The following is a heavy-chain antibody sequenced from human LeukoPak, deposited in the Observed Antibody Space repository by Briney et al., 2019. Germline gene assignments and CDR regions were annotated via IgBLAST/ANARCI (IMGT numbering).Heavy chain of an antibody. CDR2: ISYDGSNK. V-gene: IGHV3-30-3*01. CDR3: ARDKVTTSFDY. D-gene: IGHD4-17*01. Sequence: QPGRSLRLSCAASGFTFSSYAMHWVRQAPGKGLEWVAVISYDGSNKYYADSVKGRFTISRDNSKNTLYLQMNSLRAEDTAVYYCARDKVTTSFDYWGQGTLVTVSS. CDR1: GFTFSSYA. J-gene: IGHJ4*02.